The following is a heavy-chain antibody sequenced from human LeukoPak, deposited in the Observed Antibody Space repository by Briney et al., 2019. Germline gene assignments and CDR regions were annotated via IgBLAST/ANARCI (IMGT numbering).Heavy chain of an antibody. CDR2: IKQDGSEK. J-gene: IGHJ4*02. CDR1: GFTFSSYW. Sequence: SGGSLGLSCAASGFTFSSYWMSWVRQAPGKGLEWAASIKQDGSEKYYVDSVKGRFTISRDNAKNSLYLQMNSLRAEDTALYYCATPGGWYFDYWGQGTLVTVSS. V-gene: IGHV3-7*01. D-gene: IGHD6-19*01. CDR3: ATPGGWYFDY.